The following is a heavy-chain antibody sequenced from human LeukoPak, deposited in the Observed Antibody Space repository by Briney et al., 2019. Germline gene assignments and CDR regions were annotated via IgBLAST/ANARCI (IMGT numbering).Heavy chain of an antibody. J-gene: IGHJ3*02. CDR2: ISGSGGST. V-gene: IGHV3-23*01. D-gene: IGHD1-14*01. CDR3: AEVPGGAWDEAFDI. Sequence: PGGSLRLSCAASGFTFSSYAMSWVRQAPGKGLEWVSAISGSGGSTYYADSVRGRFTISRDNSKNTLYLQMNSLRAEDTAIYYCAEVPGGAWDEAFDIWGQGTMVTVSS. CDR1: GFTFSSYA.